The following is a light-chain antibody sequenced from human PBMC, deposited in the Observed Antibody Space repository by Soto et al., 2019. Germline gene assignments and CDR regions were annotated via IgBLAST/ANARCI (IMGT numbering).Light chain of an antibody. CDR2: GAS. V-gene: IGKV3-15*01. CDR3: QQHNNWPPWT. CDR1: QSVGNN. J-gene: IGKJ1*01. Sequence: EIVMTQSPDTLSVSPGERATLSCRASQSVGNNVAWYQQKPGQAPRLLIHGASTRVTGVPARFSGSGSGTEFTLTISSLQSEDFAVYYCQQHNNWPPWTFGQGTKVEI.